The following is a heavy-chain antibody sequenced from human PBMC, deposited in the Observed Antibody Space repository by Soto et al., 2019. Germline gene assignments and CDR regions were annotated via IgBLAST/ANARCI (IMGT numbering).Heavy chain of an antibody. Sequence: VQLVESGGGLVQPGGFLRLSCAASGFTVGSTYMNWVRQAPGKGLQWVSVIYSGGRTYYADSVKGRFTISRDNSKNTVYLQMNSLRAEDTAVYYCARRFPNGGYGHDHWGQGTLVTVSS. J-gene: IGHJ4*02. CDR3: ARRFPNGGYGHDH. D-gene: IGHD5-12*01. CDR1: GFTVGSTY. V-gene: IGHV3-66*04. CDR2: IYSGGRT.